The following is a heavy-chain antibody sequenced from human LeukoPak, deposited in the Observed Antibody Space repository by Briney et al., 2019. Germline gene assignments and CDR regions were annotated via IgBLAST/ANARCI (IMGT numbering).Heavy chain of an antibody. CDR1: GFTFSNAW. V-gene: IGHV3-15*01. Sequence: GGSLRLSCAASGFTFSNAWMSWVRQAPGKGLEWVGRIKSKTDGGTTDYAAPVKGRFTISRDDSKNTLYLQMNSLKTEDTAVYCCTSYVVVPAAIGLSVNDYWGQGTLVTVSS. CDR2: IKSKTDGGTT. CDR3: TSYVVVPAAIGLSVNDY. D-gene: IGHD2-2*01. J-gene: IGHJ4*02.